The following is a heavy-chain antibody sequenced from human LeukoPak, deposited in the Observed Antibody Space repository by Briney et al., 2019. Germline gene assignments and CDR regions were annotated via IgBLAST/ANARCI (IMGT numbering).Heavy chain of an antibody. CDR2: ISGSGGNT. D-gene: IGHD1-1*01. CDR1: GFTFSSYA. J-gene: IGHJ5*02. CDR3: ARPLGNGWFDL. V-gene: IGHV3-23*01. Sequence: GGSLRLSCAASGFTFSSYAMSWVRQAPGKGLEWVSAISGSGGNTYYADSVKGRFTISRDNSKNTLHLQMNSLRAEDTAVYYCARPLGNGWFDLWGQGTLVTVSS.